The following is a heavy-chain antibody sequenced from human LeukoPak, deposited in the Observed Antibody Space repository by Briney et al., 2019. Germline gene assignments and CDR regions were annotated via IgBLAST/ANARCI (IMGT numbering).Heavy chain of an antibody. Sequence: PGGSLRLSCAASGFTFSSYWMSWVRQAPGKGLEWVANIKQDGSEKYYVDSVKGRFTISRDNAKNSLYLQMNSLRAEDTAVYYCARPQLRYFDWPPKYWGQGTLVTVSS. D-gene: IGHD3-9*01. J-gene: IGHJ4*02. CDR2: IKQDGSEK. CDR3: ARPQLRYFDWPPKY. V-gene: IGHV3-7*01. CDR1: GFTFSSYW.